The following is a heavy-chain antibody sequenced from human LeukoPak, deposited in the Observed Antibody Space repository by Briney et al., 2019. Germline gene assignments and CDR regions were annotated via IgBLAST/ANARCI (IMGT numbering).Heavy chain of an antibody. D-gene: IGHD5-18*01. Sequence: ASVKLSCKASGYTFTSYGISWVRQAPGQGLEWMGWISAYNGNTNYAQKLQGRVTMTTDTSTSTAYMELRSLRSDDTAVYYCARGLNPYENTAMVTDWGQGTLVTVSS. J-gene: IGHJ4*02. CDR2: ISAYNGNT. V-gene: IGHV1-18*01. CDR3: ARGLNPYENTAMVTD. CDR1: GYTFTSYG.